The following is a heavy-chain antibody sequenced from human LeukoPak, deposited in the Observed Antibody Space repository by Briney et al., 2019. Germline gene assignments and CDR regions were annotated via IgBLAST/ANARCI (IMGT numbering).Heavy chain of an antibody. V-gene: IGHV4-31*03. CDR2: TYYRCST. D-gene: IGHD3-16*02. CDR1: GGSISTPRYY. CDR3: ARAVISFGGGIAKGFDC. Sequence: SQTLSLTCTVSGGSISTPRYYWSWNPQHPGKGLEWIGYTYYRCSTDYSHVLKSRATISVDTSMNQFSLSLRSVTAADTAIYYCARAVISFGGGIAKGFDCWGEGTLVTVSS. J-gene: IGHJ4*02.